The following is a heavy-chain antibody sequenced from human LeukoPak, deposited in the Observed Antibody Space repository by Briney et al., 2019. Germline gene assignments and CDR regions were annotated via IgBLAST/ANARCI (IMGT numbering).Heavy chain of an antibody. Sequence: GGSLRLSCAASGFTFSSYAMSWIRQAPGKGLEWVSYISSSGSTIYYADSVKGRFTISRDNAKNSLYLQMNSLRAEDTAVYYCARGRDYYDFWSGYSYYYYGMDVWGQGTTVTVSS. D-gene: IGHD3-3*01. CDR1: GFTFSSYA. CDR2: ISSSGSTI. J-gene: IGHJ6*02. V-gene: IGHV3-11*01. CDR3: ARGRDYYDFWSGYSYYYYGMDV.